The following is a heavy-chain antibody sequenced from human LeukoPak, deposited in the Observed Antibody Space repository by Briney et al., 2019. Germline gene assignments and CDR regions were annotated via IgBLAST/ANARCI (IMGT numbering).Heavy chain of an antibody. J-gene: IGHJ4*02. CDR1: GGSISDYY. D-gene: IGHD3-10*01. CDR2: IYYSGSS. Sequence: SETLSLTCTVSGGSISDYYWTWIRQPPGKGLEWIGYIYYSGSSNYNPSLKSRVTISVDTSKNQFSLKLSSVTAADTAVYYCASAGGYWGQGTLVTVSS. CDR3: ASAGGY. V-gene: IGHV4-59*12.